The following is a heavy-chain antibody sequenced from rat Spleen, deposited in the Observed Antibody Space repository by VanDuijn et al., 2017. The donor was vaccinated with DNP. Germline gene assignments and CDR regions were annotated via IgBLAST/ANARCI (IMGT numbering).Heavy chain of an antibody. Sequence: VQLQESGPGLVKPSQSLSLPCTVSGFSLTDYSVHWVRQSPGKGLEWLGIIWGHGNTDYNSALKTRLSISRDTSKSQVFLKMNSLQTEDTAIYFCTRPPMMARDWGQGVMVTVSS. CDR2: IWGHGNT. J-gene: IGHJ2*01. D-gene: IGHD1-12*02. V-gene: IGHV2-19*01. CDR1: GFSLTDYS. CDR3: TRPPMMARD.